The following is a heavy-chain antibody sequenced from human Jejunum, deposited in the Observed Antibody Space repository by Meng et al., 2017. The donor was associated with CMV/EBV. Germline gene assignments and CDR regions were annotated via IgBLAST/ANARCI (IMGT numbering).Heavy chain of an antibody. CDR1: GGSPDSSS. CDR3: ARDNRGMDV. J-gene: IGHJ6*02. Sequence: LPCTVSGGSPDSSSWTWIRQPPGKGLEWIGYVYYSGSTNYNPSLKSRVTISVDTSNNQFSLKLRYVTAADTAVYYCARDNRGMDVWGQGTTVTVSS. V-gene: IGHV4-59*01. CDR2: VYYSGST.